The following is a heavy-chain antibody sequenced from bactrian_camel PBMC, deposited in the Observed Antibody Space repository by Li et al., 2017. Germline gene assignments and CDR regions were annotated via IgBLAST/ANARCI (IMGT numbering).Heavy chain of an antibody. D-gene: IGHD1*01. CDR1: GFTANKCG. V-gene: IGHV3S53*01. CDR2: VLPDGSA. J-gene: IGHJ6*01. CDR3: AVDQPCNACRGGHCPYPSSYGY. Sequence: QLVESGGGSVEAGGSLTLACTAHGFTANKCGMDWYRQAAGKQRQWVSHVLPDGSAAFPDPVKGRFNITVDKAADTVYLQMNSLKPEDTGMYYCAVDQPCNACRGGHCPYPSSYGYWGQGTQVTVS.